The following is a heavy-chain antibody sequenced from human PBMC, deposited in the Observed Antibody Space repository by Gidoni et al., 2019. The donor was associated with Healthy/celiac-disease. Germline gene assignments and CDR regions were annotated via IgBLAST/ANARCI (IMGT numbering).Heavy chain of an antibody. CDR3: AREIVVPAAMLYGMDV. J-gene: IGHJ6*02. D-gene: IGHD2-2*01. Sequence: QVQLQESGPGLGKPSQTLSLTCTVSVGSISSGGYYWCWIRQHPGKGLEWIGYIYYSGRTYYNPSLKSRVNISVDTSKNQFSLKLSSVTAADTAVYYCAREIVVPAAMLYGMDVWGQGTTVTVSS. V-gene: IGHV4-31*03. CDR2: IYYSGRT. CDR1: VGSISSGGYY.